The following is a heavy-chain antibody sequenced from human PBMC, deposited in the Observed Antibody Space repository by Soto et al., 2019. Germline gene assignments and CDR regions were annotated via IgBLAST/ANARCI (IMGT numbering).Heavy chain of an antibody. J-gene: IGHJ4*02. Sequence: SETLSLTCTVSGGSISSGGYYWSWIRQHPGKGLEWIGYIYYSGSAYYNPSLKSRVTISVDTSKNQFSLKLSSVTAADTAVYYCARHVRHGLPYYFDYWGQGTLVTVPQ. D-gene: IGHD3-10*01. CDR2: IYYSGSA. CDR1: GGSISSGGYY. CDR3: ARHVRHGLPYYFDY. V-gene: IGHV4-31*03.